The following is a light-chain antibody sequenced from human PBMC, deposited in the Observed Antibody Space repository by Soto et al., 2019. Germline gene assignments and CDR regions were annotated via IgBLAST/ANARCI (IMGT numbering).Light chain of an antibody. V-gene: IGLV2-18*02. J-gene: IGLJ2*01. CDR3: SSYTTSSTVV. CDR1: SSDVGSYDR. Sequence: QSALTQPPSVSGSPGQSLTITCTGSSSDVGSYDRVAWYQQAPGTAPRLMIYEVRNRPSGVPDRFSGSKSGNTASLTISGLQSEDEADYYCSSYTTSSTVVFGGGTKRTVL. CDR2: EVR.